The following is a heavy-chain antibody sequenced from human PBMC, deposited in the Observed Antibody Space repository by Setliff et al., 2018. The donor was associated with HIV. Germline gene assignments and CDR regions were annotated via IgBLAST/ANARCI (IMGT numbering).Heavy chain of an antibody. Sequence: GGSLRLSCAASGFTFNNAWMTWVRQGPGKGLEWVSTIGAAGYPTHYAESVKGRFTISKDNSQNALYLQMNSLTDEDTAVYYCAKVFAFGIDAFDIWGQGTMLTVSS. J-gene: IGHJ3*02. CDR3: AKVFAFGIDAFDI. V-gene: IGHV3-23*01. CDR2: IGAAGYPT. D-gene: IGHD3-10*01. CDR1: GFTFNNAW.